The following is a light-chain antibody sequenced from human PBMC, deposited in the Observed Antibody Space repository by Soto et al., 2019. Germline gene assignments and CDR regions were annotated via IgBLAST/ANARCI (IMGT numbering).Light chain of an antibody. CDR1: SSDVGGYNY. CDR3: HSYDRSLRTYV. V-gene: IGLV2-14*01. Sequence: QSVLTQPASVSGSPGQSITISCTGTSSDVGGYNYVSWYQQHPGKAPKLMIYEVSNRPSGVSNRFSGSKSGNTASLTISGRQAEDEADYFCHSYDRSLRTYVFGTGTKVTVL. CDR2: EVS. J-gene: IGLJ1*01.